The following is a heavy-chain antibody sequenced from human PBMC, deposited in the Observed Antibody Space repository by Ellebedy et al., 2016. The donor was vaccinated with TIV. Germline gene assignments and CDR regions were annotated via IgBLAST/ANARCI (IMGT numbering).Heavy chain of an antibody. V-gene: IGHV3-7*01. CDR2: IYQDGSDE. J-gene: IGHJ5*02. D-gene: IGHD4-17*01. CDR1: GFSFRSYW. Sequence: PGGSLRLSCAASGFSFRSYWMSWVRQAPGKGLEWVANIYQDGSDEYYVDSVKGRFTISRDNANKSLFLQMNSLRVDDTAVYYCARRGSYGDYAVQVNSWFDTWGQGTLVSVSS. CDR3: ARRGSYGDYAVQVNSWFDT.